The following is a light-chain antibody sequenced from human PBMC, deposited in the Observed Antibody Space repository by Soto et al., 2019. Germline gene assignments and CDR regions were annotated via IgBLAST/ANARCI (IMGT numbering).Light chain of an antibody. CDR3: QQDSSWPLT. CDR1: QSVSNNY. CDR2: RAS. Sequence: EIVLTQSPGTLSLSPGERATLSCRASQSVSNNYLAWYQQKPGQAPKVLIYRASNRATGIPDRFSGSGSGTEFTLSISSLQSEHLGVYYCQQDSSWPLTFGGGTKVDI. V-gene: IGKV3-20*01. J-gene: IGKJ4*01.